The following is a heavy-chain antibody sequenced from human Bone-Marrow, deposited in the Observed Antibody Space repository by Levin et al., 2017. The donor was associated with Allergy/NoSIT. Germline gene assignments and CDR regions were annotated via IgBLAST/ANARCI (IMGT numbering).Heavy chain of an antibody. V-gene: IGHV3-7*03. CDR2: IKQDGSEK. CDR1: GFTLSSHW. J-gene: IGHJ3*02. CDR3: SRRGLGFCTSGSCTGAFDI. D-gene: IGHD2-15*01. Sequence: GGSLRLSCVASGFTLSSHWMSWVRQAPGKGLEWVANIKQDGSEKYYVDSVKGRFTISRDNAENSLYLQMNSLRAEDTAVYYCSRRGLGFCTSGSCTGAFDIWGQGTMVTVSS.